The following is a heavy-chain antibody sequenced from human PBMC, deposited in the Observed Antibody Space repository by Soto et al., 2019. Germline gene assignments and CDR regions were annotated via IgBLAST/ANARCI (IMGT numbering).Heavy chain of an antibody. CDR2: ISGYNGNT. D-gene: IGHD3-16*01. J-gene: IGHJ3*02. CDR1: GYSFSNYN. Sequence: QVQLVQSGPELKKPGASVKVSCRSSGYSFSNYNFCWVRQAPGQGLEWLGWISGYNGNTKYAQKFQGRVTMTTDSFTSTAYMELRSLRSDDTAVYYCARDKVWAGFDIWGQGTMVTVSS. CDR3: ARDKVWAGFDI. V-gene: IGHV1-18*01.